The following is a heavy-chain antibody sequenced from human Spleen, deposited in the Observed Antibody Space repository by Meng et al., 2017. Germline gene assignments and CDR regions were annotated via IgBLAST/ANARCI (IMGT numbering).Heavy chain of an antibody. CDR1: GVTISGSD. D-gene: IGHD3-16*02. Sequence: GESLKISCVVSGVTISGSDIHWVRQASGKGLEWVGRIGSTRKNYATAYAASMRGKFTISRDDSKNTAYLQMNNLKTEDTAVYYCTTDLPFTEGGVITTWGQGTLVTVSS. CDR2: IGSTRKNYAT. V-gene: IGHV3-73*01. CDR3: TTDLPFTEGGVITT. J-gene: IGHJ5*02.